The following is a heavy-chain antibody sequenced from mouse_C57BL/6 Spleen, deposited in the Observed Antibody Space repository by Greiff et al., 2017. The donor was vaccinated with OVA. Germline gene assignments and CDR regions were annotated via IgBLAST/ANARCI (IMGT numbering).Heavy chain of an antibody. V-gene: IGHV1-22*01. CDR1: GYTFTDYN. Sequence: EVQLQHSGPELVKPGASVKMSCKASGYTFTDYNMHWVKQSHGKSLEWIGYINPNNGGTSYNQKFKGKATLTVNKSSSTAYMELRSLTSEDSAVYYCATVVARGYAMDYWGQGTSVTVSS. J-gene: IGHJ4*01. CDR2: INPNNGGT. D-gene: IGHD1-1*01. CDR3: ATVVARGYAMDY.